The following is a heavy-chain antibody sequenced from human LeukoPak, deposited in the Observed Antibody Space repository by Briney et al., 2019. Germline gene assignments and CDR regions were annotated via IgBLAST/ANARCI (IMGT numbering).Heavy chain of an antibody. CDR2: INPNSGGT. V-gene: IGHV1-2*02. Sequence: ASVKVSCKASGYTFTGYYMHWVRQAPGQGLEWMGWINPNSGGTNYAQKLQGRVTMTRDTSISTAYMELSRLRSDDTAVYYCARDGPVAGTNDYWGQGTLVTVSS. J-gene: IGHJ4*02. CDR3: ARDGPVAGTNDY. CDR1: GYTFTGYY. D-gene: IGHD6-19*01.